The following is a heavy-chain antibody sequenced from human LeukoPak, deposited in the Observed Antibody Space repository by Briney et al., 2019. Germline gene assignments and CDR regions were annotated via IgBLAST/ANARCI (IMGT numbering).Heavy chain of an antibody. CDR1: GYTFTAYY. CDR3: ARDTSEYDYSGFGY. Sequence: ASVKVSFKASGYTFTAYYIHWVRQAPGQGLEWMGWINPNTGATHHAQKFLGRVTLTRDTSISTAYMELSSLIDDTAVYYCARDTSEYDYSGFGYWGQGTLVTVSS. J-gene: IGHJ4*02. D-gene: IGHD4-23*01. CDR2: INPNTGAT. V-gene: IGHV1-2*02.